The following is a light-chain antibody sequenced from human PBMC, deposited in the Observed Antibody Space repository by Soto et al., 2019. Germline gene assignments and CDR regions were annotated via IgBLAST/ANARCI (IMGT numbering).Light chain of an antibody. CDR1: QIGSKR. J-gene: IGLJ3*02. V-gene: IGLV3-21*01. CDR3: QVWDISSGDVV. CDR2: YDS. Sequence: SYELTQPPTGSVASGKTASVARGGSQIGSKRVHWYQKKSGQAPVMVMYYDSDRPSGIPERFSGPNSGNTATLTISRVGAGDETDYYCQVWDISSGDVVFGGGTKVTVL.